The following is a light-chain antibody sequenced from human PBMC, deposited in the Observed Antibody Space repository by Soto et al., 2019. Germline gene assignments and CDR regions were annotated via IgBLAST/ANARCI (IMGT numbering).Light chain of an antibody. V-gene: IGKV1-39*01. CDR1: QSISTY. J-gene: IGKJ1*01. CDR2: AAS. CDR3: QHSTTWT. Sequence: DIQLTQSPSSLSASVGDRVTIICRASQSISTYLKWYQQKPGKAPKLLIYAASSLQSGVTSRFSGSGSETDFTLTISSLQPEDFATYSCQHSTTWTFGQGTKVDI.